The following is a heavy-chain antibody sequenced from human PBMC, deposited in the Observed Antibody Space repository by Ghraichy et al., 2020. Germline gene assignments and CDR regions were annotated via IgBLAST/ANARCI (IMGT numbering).Heavy chain of an antibody. J-gene: IGHJ6*02. CDR1: GFTFSNYA. Sequence: GESLNISCVASGFTFSNYAMNWVRQAPGKGLDWVSTISGSGWVSTISGSGGSTYYEDSVMGRFTISRDDSKNTLYLQMNSMRAEDTALYYCAKDSSSSNYYYGMDVWGQGATVTVSS. CDR3: AKDSSSSNYYYGMDV. V-gene: IGHV3-23*01. CDR2: ISGSGWVSTISGSGGST. D-gene: IGHD6-6*01.